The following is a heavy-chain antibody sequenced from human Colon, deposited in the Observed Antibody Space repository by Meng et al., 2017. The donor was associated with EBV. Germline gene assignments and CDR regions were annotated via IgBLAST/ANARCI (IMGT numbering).Heavy chain of an antibody. CDR2: VSYSGGT. D-gene: IGHD2-2*01. V-gene: IGHV4-61*01. CDR3: ARAVGPDCSSTSCPFDY. CDR1: GGSVSSETYY. Sequence: QVQTSESAPVSVNPSPTPSLPCSVSGGSVSSETYYWNWIRQPPGKAREWIGYVSYSGGTNYNPSLKNRVTISVDTSKNQVSLRLSSVTAADTAVFYCARAVGPDCSSTSCPFDYWGQGTLVTVSS. J-gene: IGHJ4*02.